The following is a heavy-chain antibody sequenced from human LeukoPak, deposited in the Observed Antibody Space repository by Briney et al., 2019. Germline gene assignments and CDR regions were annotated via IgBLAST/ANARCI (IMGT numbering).Heavy chain of an antibody. V-gene: IGHV3-30*18. J-gene: IGHJ4*02. CDR2: ISYDGSNK. Sequence: GGSLRLSCAASGFTFSSYGMHWVRQAPGKGLEWVAAISYDGSNKYYADSVKGRFTISRDNSKNTLYLQMNSLRAEDTAVYYCAKDGGLRLDYWGQGTLVTVSS. D-gene: IGHD4-17*01. CDR1: GFTFSSYG. CDR3: AKDGGLRLDY.